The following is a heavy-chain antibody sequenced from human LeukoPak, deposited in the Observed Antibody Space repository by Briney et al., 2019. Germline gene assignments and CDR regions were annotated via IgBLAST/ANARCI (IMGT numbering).Heavy chain of an antibody. CDR1: GFTFSSYS. Sequence: PGGSLRLSCAASGFTFSSYSMTWVRQAPGKGLEWVSSISSSSSYIYYADSVKGRFTISRDNAKNSLYLQMNSLRAEDTAVYYCATTTKHYYYGMDVWGQGTTVTVSS. CDR2: ISSSSSYI. V-gene: IGHV3-21*01. CDR3: ATTTKHYYYGMDV. J-gene: IGHJ6*02. D-gene: IGHD1-7*01.